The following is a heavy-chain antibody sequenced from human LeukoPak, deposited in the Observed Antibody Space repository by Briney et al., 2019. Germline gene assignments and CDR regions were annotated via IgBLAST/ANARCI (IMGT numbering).Heavy chain of an antibody. J-gene: IGHJ4*02. CDR3: ARQSRPDY. V-gene: IGHV3-23*01. Sequence: GGSLRLSCAASGFTFSSIWMIWVRQAPGKGLEWVSALTGGGVSTYYADSVKGRFTISRRNSENTLCLQTNSLITTDPSIYYCARQSRPDYWGQGTLVTVSS. CDR2: LTGGGVST. D-gene: IGHD6-13*01. CDR1: GFTFSSIW.